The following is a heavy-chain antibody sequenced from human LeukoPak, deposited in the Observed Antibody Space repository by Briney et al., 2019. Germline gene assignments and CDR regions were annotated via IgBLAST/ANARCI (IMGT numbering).Heavy chain of an antibody. CDR1: GGSISSGSYY. CDR2: INARGTT. D-gene: IGHD2-15*01. J-gene: IGHJ3*02. Sequence: SETLSLTCTVSGGSISSGSYYWSWIRQPAGKGLEWIARINARGTTTYNPSLRSRVTISIDTSRNQFSLQLSSVTAADTAMYYCTRLALPDVVGAFEIWGQGIRVTVSS. CDR3: TRLALPDVVGAFEI. V-gene: IGHV4-61*02.